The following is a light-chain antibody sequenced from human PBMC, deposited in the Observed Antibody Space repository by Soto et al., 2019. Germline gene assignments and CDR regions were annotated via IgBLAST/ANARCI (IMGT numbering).Light chain of an antibody. CDR2: AVV. J-gene: IGLJ1*01. CDR3: CSFASSSTYV. CDR1: SSDVGGYDY. V-gene: IGLV2-14*01. Sequence: QSALTQPASVSGSPGQSITISCTATSSDVGGYDYVSWYQRRPGKAPEFMIYAVVNQPSWVSNRFSGSKSGNTASLAISGLQAEAEADYYCCSFASSSTYVFGTGTKVTVL.